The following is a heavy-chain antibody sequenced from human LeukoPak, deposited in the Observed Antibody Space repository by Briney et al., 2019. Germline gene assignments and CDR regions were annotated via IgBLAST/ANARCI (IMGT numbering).Heavy chain of an antibody. Sequence: SETLSLTCSVSDGSIRTYYWSWIRQSPGKGLEWIGYVYDRGGTNYNPSLKSRAIISADTSKNQFSLKVTSVTAADTAVYYCARASDSGDWHLGYWGQGTLVTVSS. D-gene: IGHD2-21*02. V-gene: IGHV4-59*01. CDR1: DGSIRTYY. J-gene: IGHJ4*02. CDR3: ARASDSGDWHLGY. CDR2: VYDRGGT.